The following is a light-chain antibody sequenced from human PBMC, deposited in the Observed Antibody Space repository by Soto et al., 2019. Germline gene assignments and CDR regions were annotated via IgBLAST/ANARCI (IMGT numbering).Light chain of an antibody. CDR1: QSVSSRD. Sequence: EIVLTQSPGTLSLSPGERATLSCRASQSVSSRDLAWYQQKSGQAPRLLSYGASSTATGIPDRFSGSGSGTDFTPTILLLAPSDFPVSYCQLYVNSLLYPFAQAPNLQIK. V-gene: IGKV3-20*01. CDR3: QLYVNSLLYP. J-gene: IGKJ2*01. CDR2: GAS.